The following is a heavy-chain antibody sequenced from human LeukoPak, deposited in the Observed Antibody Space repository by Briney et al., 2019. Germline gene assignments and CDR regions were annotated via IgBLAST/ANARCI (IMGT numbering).Heavy chain of an antibody. CDR1: GGSISSFY. J-gene: IGHJ3*02. CDR2: LFYSGST. Sequence: PSESLSLTCTVSGGSISSFYWSWIRQPPGKGLEWLGYLFYSGSTNYNPSLKSRVTISVDTSKNQFSLKLSSVTAADTAVYYCARVSDYYDSSGRPLGAFDIWGQGTMVTVSS. D-gene: IGHD3-22*01. CDR3: ARVSDYYDSSGRPLGAFDI. V-gene: IGHV4-59*01.